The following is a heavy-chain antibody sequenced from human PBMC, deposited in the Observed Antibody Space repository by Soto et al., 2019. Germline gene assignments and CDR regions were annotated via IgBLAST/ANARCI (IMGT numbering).Heavy chain of an antibody. D-gene: IGHD2-15*01. Sequence: QVQLVQSGAEVRKPGASVKVSCKASGYTFSDYTIQWVRQAPGQSLEWLGWINADNRNTRYSQRFQDRVTITSDTSATTAYMELYSLRSEDTAVYYCARGGHPSRYYYYMDVWGEGTTVTVSS. CDR1: GYTFSDYT. J-gene: IGHJ6*03. CDR2: INADNRNT. CDR3: ARGGHPSRYYYYMDV. V-gene: IGHV1-3*01.